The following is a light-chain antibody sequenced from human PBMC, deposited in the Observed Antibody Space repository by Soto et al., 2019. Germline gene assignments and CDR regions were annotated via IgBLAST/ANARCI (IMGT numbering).Light chain of an antibody. J-gene: IGLJ3*02. CDR2: EVT. Sequence: QSALTQPASVSGSPGQSITISCTGTSSDIGSYNFVSWYQQCPGKAPRLLIYEVTNRPSGVSNRFFGSKSGNTASLTISGLQAEDYADYYCCSYRSSRTWVFGGGTKVTVL. CDR3: CSYRSSRTWV. V-gene: IGLV2-14*01. CDR1: SSDIGSYNF.